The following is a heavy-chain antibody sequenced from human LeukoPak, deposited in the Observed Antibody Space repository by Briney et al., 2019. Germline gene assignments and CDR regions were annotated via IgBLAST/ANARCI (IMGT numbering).Heavy chain of an antibody. CDR2: INQEGSEK. CDR1: GFTFSCCL. Sequence: GSPGLFLVGPGFTFSCCLMNLGRPAPGEGLEWVANINQEGSEKYYVDSVKCRFTISRDNAKNSLYLQMNSLRAEDTAVYYCARGGFRFFAHWGQGTLVTVSS. CDR3: ARGGFRFFAH. D-gene: IGHD3-22*01. V-gene: IGHV3-7*04. J-gene: IGHJ5*02.